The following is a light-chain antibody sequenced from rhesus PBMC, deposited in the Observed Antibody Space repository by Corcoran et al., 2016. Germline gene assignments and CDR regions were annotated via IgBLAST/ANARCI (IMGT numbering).Light chain of an antibody. J-gene: IGKJ4*01. Sequence: ETVVTQSPATLSLSPGERATLSCRASQSVGSNLAWYQQRPGQAPKLLIYDASSRATGIPDRFRGSGSGTEVTLTISSLEPEDVGVYYCQQYNKGSTFGGGTKVESK. V-gene: IGKV3-42*02. CDR3: QQYNKGST. CDR2: DAS. CDR1: QSVGSN.